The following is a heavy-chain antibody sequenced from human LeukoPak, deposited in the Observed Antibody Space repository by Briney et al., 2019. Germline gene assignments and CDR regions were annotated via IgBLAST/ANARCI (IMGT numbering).Heavy chain of an antibody. CDR1: GFTFSSYA. Sequence: PGGSLRLSCAASGFTFSSYAMHWVRQAPGKGLEWVAVISYDGSNKYYADSVKGRFTISRDNSKNTLYLQMNSLRAEDTAVYYCARDRNYYESSGYYSVAALDYWGQGTLATVSS. V-gene: IGHV3-30*04. CDR3: ARDRNYYESSGYYSVAALDY. J-gene: IGHJ4*02. D-gene: IGHD3-22*01. CDR2: ISYDGSNK.